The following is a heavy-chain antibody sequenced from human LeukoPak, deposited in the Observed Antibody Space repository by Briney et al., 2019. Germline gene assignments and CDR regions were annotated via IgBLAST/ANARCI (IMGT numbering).Heavy chain of an antibody. CDR1: RFTFSNYA. V-gene: IGHV3-23*01. J-gene: IGHJ4*02. CDR2: ISGGGDTT. CDR3: AKGNGYSGYYTLDY. Sequence: GGSLRLSCAASRFTFSNYALTWVRQAPGKGLEWVSAISGGGDTTYYADSVRGRFTISRDISKNTLYLQMNSLRAEDTAVYYCAKGNGYSGYYTLDYWGQGILVTVSS. D-gene: IGHD5-12*01.